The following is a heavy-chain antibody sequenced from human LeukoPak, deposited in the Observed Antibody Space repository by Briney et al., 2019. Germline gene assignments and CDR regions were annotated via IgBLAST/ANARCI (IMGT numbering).Heavy chain of an antibody. CDR3: ASSGYSSGDTDY. Sequence: PGGSLRHSCAASGFTFSSYSMNWVRQAPGKGLEWVSSISSSSSYIYYADSVKGRFTISRDNAKNSLYLQMNSLRAEYTAVYYCASSGYSSGDTDYWGQGTLVTVSS. D-gene: IGHD6-19*01. J-gene: IGHJ4*02. CDR2: ISSSSSYI. CDR1: GFTFSSYS. V-gene: IGHV3-21*01.